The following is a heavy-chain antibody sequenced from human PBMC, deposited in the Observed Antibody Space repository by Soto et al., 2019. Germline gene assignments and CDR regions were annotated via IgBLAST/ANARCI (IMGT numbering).Heavy chain of an antibody. J-gene: IGHJ4*02. CDR1: GFIFSNYG. D-gene: IGHD6-13*01. CDR2: IWFDGSNK. Sequence: GGSLRLSCAASGFIFSNYGMHWVRQAPGKGLEWVAVIWFDGSNKSYADSVKGRFTISRDDSKNTLFLQMNSLRAEDTALYYCARDDSLQIAAAGPDYWGQGTLVTVSS. CDR3: ARDDSLQIAAAGPDY. V-gene: IGHV3-33*01.